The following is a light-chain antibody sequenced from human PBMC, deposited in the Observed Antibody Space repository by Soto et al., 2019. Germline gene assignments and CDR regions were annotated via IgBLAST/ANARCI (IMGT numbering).Light chain of an antibody. V-gene: IGKV3-20*01. CDR3: QQYGSSAYT. Sequence: EIVLTQAPGTLSLSPGERATLSCSASQSVGSSYLAWYQQKPGQAPRLLIYGASSRATGIPDRFSGSGSGTDFTLTICRLEPEVFAVYYGQQYGSSAYTFGQGTKLEIK. CDR2: GAS. CDR1: QSVGSSY. J-gene: IGKJ2*01.